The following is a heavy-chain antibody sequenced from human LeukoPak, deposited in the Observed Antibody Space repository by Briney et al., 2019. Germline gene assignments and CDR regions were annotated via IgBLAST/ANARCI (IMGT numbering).Heavy chain of an antibody. J-gene: IGHJ6*03. V-gene: IGHV4-34*01. CDR1: GGSFSGYY. Sequence: PSETLSLTCAVYGGSFSGYYWSWIRQPPGKGLEWIGEINHSGSTNYNPSLKSRVTISVDTSKNQFSLKLSSVTAADTAVYYCARGGLNWNYGGADYYYYYYMDVWGKGTTVTVSS. D-gene: IGHD1-7*01. CDR2: INHSGST. CDR3: ARGGLNWNYGGADYYYYYYMDV.